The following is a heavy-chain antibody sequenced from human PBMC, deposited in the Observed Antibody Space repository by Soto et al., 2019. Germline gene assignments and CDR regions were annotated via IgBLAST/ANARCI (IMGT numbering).Heavy chain of an antibody. Sequence: GASVKVSCKASGDTLTTYDIKWGRQAPGHGLEWMGWINPNSGNIGYAQRFQGRVTMTRDTAIRTAYMEVSSLRSDDTAVYYCARGRASGSYYLLDYWGQGTLVTVSS. CDR1: GDTLTTYD. V-gene: IGHV1-8*01. J-gene: IGHJ4*02. CDR3: ARGRASGSYYLLDY. D-gene: IGHD3-10*01. CDR2: INPNSGNI.